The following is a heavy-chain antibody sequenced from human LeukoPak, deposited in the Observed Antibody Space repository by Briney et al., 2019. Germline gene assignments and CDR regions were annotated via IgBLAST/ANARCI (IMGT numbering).Heavy chain of an antibody. V-gene: IGHV3-30*02. Sequence: GGSLRLSCAASGFTFSSYGMHWVRQAPGKGLEWVAFIRYDGSNKYYADSVKGRFTISRDNSKNTLYLQMNSLRAEDTAVYYCAKDLKLGTYYFDYWGQGTLVTVSS. J-gene: IGHJ4*02. CDR2: IRYDGSNK. CDR1: GFTFSSYG. D-gene: IGHD7-27*01. CDR3: AKDLKLGTYYFDY.